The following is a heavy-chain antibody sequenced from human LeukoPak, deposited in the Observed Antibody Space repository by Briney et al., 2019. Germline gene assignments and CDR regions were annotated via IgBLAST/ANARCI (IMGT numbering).Heavy chain of an antibody. CDR3: AKSHRGHCSTTTCDDEGDY. V-gene: IGHV3-23*01. D-gene: IGHD2-2*01. CDR1: GFSFSNYG. CDR2: ISSGGDNT. J-gene: IGHJ4*02. Sequence: GGSLRLSCAASGFSFSNYGMSWVRQAPGKGLEWVSSISSGGDNTYYADSVRGRFTISRDNSKNTLYLQLNSLRAEDTAVYYCAKSHRGHCSTTTCDDEGDYWGQGTLVTVSS.